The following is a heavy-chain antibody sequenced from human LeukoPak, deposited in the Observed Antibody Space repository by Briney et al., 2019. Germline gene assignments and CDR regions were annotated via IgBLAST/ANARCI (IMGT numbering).Heavy chain of an antibody. CDR2: ISGSGGST. CDR3: ARGAPYSSGWGSLGY. CDR1: GFTFSSYA. Sequence: PGGSLRLSCAASGFTFSSYAMSWVRQAPGKGLEWVSAISGSGGSTYYADSVKGRFTISRDNAKNSLYLQMNSLRAEDTAVYYCARGAPYSSGWGSLGYWGQGTLVTVSS. D-gene: IGHD6-19*01. J-gene: IGHJ4*02. V-gene: IGHV3-23*01.